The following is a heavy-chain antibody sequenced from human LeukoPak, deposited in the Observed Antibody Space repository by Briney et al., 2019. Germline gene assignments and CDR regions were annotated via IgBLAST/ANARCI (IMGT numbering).Heavy chain of an antibody. CDR2: MNPNSGNT. V-gene: IGHV1-8*02. Sequence: GASVKVSCKAFGGTFSSYAINWVRQATGQGLEWMGWMNPNSGNTGYAQKFQGRVTMTRNTSISTAYMELSSLRSEDTAVYYCARGLLQWLVREYYYYYMDVWGKGTTVTVSS. D-gene: IGHD6-19*01. CDR1: GGTFSSYA. CDR3: ARGLLQWLVREYYYYYMDV. J-gene: IGHJ6*03.